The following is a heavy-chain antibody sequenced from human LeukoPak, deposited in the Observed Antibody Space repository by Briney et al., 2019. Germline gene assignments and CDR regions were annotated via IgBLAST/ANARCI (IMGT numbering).Heavy chain of an antibody. CDR2: IIPIFGTA. J-gene: IGHJ5*02. CDR1: GGTFSSYA. Sequence: SVKASCKASGGTFSSYAISWVRQAPGQGLEWMGRIIPIFGTANYAQKFQGRVTITTDESTSTAYMELSSLRSEDTAVYYCARDKVRGSWFDPWGQGTLVTVSS. CDR3: ARDKVRGSWFDP. V-gene: IGHV1-69*05. D-gene: IGHD3-10*01.